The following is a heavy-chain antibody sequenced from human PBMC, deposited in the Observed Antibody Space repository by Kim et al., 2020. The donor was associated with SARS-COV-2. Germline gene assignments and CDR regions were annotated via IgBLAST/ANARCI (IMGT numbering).Heavy chain of an antibody. CDR2: VSNDGSNK. V-gene: IGHV3-30*18. CDR3: AKGEAKWELLGAFDI. D-gene: IGHD1-26*01. Sequence: GGSLRLSCAAFGFTFSSYGMDWVRQAPGKGLEWVAVVSNDGSNKYYGDSVKGRFTISRDNSKNTLYLQMNSLRPEDTAVYYCAKGEAKWELLGAFDIWGQGTMVTVSS. J-gene: IGHJ3*02. CDR1: GFTFSSYG.